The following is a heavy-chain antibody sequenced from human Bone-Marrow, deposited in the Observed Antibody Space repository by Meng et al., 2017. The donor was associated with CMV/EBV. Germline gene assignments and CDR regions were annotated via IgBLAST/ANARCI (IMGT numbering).Heavy chain of an antibody. J-gene: IGHJ4*02. D-gene: IGHD3-22*01. V-gene: IGHV4-4*07. Sequence: VSGGSINSSYWSWIRQPAGKGLEWIGRIYTSGNTNYNPSLKSRVTMSVDTSKTQFSLKLTSVTAADTAVYFCARELVVVTHYYFDYWGQGTLVTVSS. CDR3: ARELVVVTHYYFDY. CDR2: IYTSGNT. CDR1: GGSINSSY.